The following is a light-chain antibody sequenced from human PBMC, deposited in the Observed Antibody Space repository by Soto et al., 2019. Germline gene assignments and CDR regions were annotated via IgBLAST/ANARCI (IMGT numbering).Light chain of an antibody. CDR3: SSYTSSSTLYV. Sequence: QSVLTQPASVSGSPGQSITISCTGTSSDVDGYNYVSWYQQHPGKAPKLMIYEVSNRPSGVSNRFSGSKSGNTASLTISGLQAEDEAHYYCSSYTSSSTLYVFGTGTKVTVL. V-gene: IGLV2-14*01. CDR2: EVS. J-gene: IGLJ1*01. CDR1: SSDVDGYNY.